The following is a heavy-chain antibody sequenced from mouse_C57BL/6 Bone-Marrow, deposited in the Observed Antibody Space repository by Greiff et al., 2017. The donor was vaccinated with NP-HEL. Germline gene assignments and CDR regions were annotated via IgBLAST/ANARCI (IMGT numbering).Heavy chain of an antibody. CDR2: INPSSGYT. D-gene: IGHD1-1*01. CDR3: ARMRYYGSSYCSWFAY. J-gene: IGHJ3*01. V-gene: IGHV1-4*01. Sequence: QVQLQQSGAELARPGASVKMSCKASGYTFTSYTMHWVKQRPGQGLEWIGYINPSSGYTKYNQKFKDKATLTADKSSSTAYMQLSSLTSEDSAVYYCARMRYYGSSYCSWFAYWGQGTLVTVSA. CDR1: GYTFTSYT.